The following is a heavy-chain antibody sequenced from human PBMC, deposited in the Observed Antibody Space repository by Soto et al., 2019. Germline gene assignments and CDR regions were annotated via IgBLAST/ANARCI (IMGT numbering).Heavy chain of an antibody. CDR2: INSDGSST. V-gene: IGHV3-74*01. Sequence: GSLRLSCAASGFTFSSYWMHWVRQAPGKGLVWVSRINSDGSSTSYADSVKGRFTISRDNAKNTLYLQMNSLRAEDTAVYYCARDGAYYYDSSGSYGMDVWGQGTTVTVPS. D-gene: IGHD3-22*01. CDR3: ARDGAYYYDSSGSYGMDV. CDR1: GFTFSSYW. J-gene: IGHJ6*02.